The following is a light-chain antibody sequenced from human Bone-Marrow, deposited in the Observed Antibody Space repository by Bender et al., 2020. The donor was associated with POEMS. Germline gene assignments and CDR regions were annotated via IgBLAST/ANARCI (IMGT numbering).Light chain of an antibody. CDR2: NVN. V-gene: IGLV2-8*01. CDR3: QSYDNSPHVV. J-gene: IGLJ2*01. Sequence: QSALTQPPSASGSPGQSVTISCTGTSSDVGGYTYVSWYQPHPSEPPKLIIYNVNHLASGVPDRFSASKSGNTASLTISGLQTEDEADYYCQSYDNSPHVVFGGGTKLTVL. CDR1: SSDVGGYTY.